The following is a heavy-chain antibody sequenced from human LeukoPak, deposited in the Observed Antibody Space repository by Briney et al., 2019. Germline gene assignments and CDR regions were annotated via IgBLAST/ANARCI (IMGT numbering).Heavy chain of an antibody. J-gene: IGHJ4*02. V-gene: IGHV1-69*04. CDR2: VVPMFGIR. D-gene: IGHD5-12*01. CDR1: GYTFTSYG. CDR3: ATEPSRSYSFDHLDF. Sequence: SVKVSCKASGYTFTSYGISWVRQAPGQGLEWMGRVVPMFGIRNYPQTFRGRVNVTADKATNTVYMELRSLRAEDTAIYYCATEPSRSYSFDHLDFWGLGTPVTVSS.